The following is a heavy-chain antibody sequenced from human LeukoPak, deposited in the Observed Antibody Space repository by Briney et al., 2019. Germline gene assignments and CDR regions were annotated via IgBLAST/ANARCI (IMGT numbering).Heavy chain of an antibody. Sequence: SETLSLTCAVSGWTFSGYYWSWIRQPPGKGLEWIGEINHSGSTNYNPSLKSRVTISVDTSKNQFSLKLSTVTAADTAVYYCARGDGYSYGYYFDYWGQGTLVTVSS. CDR1: GWTFSGYY. CDR3: ARGDGYSYGYYFDY. J-gene: IGHJ4*02. D-gene: IGHD5-18*01. V-gene: IGHV4-34*01. CDR2: INHSGST.